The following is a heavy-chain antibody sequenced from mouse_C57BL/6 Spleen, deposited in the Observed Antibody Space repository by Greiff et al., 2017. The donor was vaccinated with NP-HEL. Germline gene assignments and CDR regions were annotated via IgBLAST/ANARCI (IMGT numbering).Heavy chain of an antibody. J-gene: IGHJ4*01. CDR2: ISYDGSN. Sequence: VQLKESGPGLVKPSQSLSLTCSVTGYSITSGYYWNWIRQFPGNKLEWMGYISYDGSNNYNPSLKNRISITRDTSKNQFFLKLNSVTTEDTATYYCARGDYDYDDYAMDYWGQGTSVTVSS. CDR1: GYSITSGYY. CDR3: ARGDYDYDDYAMDY. V-gene: IGHV3-6*01. D-gene: IGHD2-4*01.